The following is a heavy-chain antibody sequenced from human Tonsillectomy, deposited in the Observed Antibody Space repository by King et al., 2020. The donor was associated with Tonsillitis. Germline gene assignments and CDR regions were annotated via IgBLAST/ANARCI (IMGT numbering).Heavy chain of an antibody. D-gene: IGHD3-10*01. J-gene: IGHJ4*02. V-gene: IGHV5-51*01. CDR1: GYSFTSYW. CDR2: IYPGDSNT. CDR3: ARHTLLRGVTQLDY. Sequence: VQLVESGAEVKKPGESLKISCKGSGYSFTSYWIGWVRQMPGKGLEWMGIIYPGDSNTRYSPSFQGQVTISADKSISTAYLQWSSLKASDTAMYFCARHTLLRGVTQLDYWGQGTLATVPS.